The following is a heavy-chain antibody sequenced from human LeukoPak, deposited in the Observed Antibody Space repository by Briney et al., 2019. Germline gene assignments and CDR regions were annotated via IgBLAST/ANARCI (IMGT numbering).Heavy chain of an antibody. CDR2: IKQDGSEK. Sequence: GGSLRLSCAASGFTFTTYSMNWVRQAPGKGLEWVANIKQDGSEKYYVDSVKGRFTISRDNAKNSLYLQMNSLRAEDTAVYYCAKDGLKLQKYYFDYWGQGTLVTVSS. V-gene: IGHV3-7*01. D-gene: IGHD1-26*01. CDR1: GFTFTTYS. CDR3: AKDGLKLQKYYFDY. J-gene: IGHJ4*02.